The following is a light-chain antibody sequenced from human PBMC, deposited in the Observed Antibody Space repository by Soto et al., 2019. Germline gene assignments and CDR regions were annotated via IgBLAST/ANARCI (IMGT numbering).Light chain of an antibody. V-gene: IGKV3-20*01. J-gene: IGKJ2*01. CDR3: QQYSTLPHT. CDR1: QSVDNRY. Sequence: ESVLTQSPGTLSLSPGERATLSCRASQSVDNRYFAWYQQKPGQAPRLLIYGISNRATGIPDRLSGSGSGTDFTLTISRLEPEDFVVYYCQQYSTLPHTFGQGTKLEVK. CDR2: GIS.